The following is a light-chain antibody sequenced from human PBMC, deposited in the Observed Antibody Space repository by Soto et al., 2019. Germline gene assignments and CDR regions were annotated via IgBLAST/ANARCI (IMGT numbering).Light chain of an antibody. J-gene: IGKJ1*01. CDR3: QQRSNWPPKGT. Sequence: EIVMTQSPATLSVSPGERATPSCRASQSVSSNLAWYQQKPGQAPRLLIYGASTRATGIPARFSGSGSGTDFTLTISSLEPEDFAVYYCQQRSNWPPKGTFGQGTKVDI. CDR2: GAS. V-gene: IGKV3-11*01. CDR1: QSVSSN.